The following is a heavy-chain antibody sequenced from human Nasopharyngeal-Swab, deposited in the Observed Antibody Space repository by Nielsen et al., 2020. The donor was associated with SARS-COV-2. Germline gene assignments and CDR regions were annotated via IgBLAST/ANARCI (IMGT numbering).Heavy chain of an antibody. CDR3: TTDLHDFGDLDY. CDR1: GFTFSNAW. V-gene: IGHV3-15*01. D-gene: IGHD4-17*01. Sequence: GGSLRLSCAASGFTFSNAWMSWVRQAPGKGLEWVGRIKSKTDGGTTDYAAPVRGRFTISRDDSENTLYLQMNSLKTEDTAVYYCTTDLHDFGDLDYWGQGTLVTVSS. J-gene: IGHJ4*02. CDR2: IKSKTDGGTT.